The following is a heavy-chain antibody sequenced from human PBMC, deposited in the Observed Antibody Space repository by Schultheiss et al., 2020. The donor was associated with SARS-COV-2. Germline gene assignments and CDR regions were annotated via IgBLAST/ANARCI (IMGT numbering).Heavy chain of an antibody. D-gene: IGHD1-1*01. CDR2: ISGGGSII. Sequence: GGSLRLSCAASGFNFSRYSMNWVRQAPGRGLEWVSYISGGGSIIYYADSVKGRFTISRDNAKNSLYLQMNSLRDDDTAIYYCARAAGTTGFYYYSMDVWGKGTTVTVSS. J-gene: IGHJ6*04. CDR1: GFNFSRYS. V-gene: IGHV3-48*02. CDR3: ARAAGTTGFYYYSMDV.